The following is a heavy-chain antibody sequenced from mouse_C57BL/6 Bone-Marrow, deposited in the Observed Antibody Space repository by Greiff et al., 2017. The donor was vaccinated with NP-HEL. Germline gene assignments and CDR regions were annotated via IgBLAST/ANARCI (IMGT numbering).Heavy chain of an antibody. D-gene: IGHD2-3*01. CDR2: INPYNGGT. V-gene: IGHV1-19*01. CDR1: GYTFTDYY. CDR3: ARLGLFLCDGYALFDY. J-gene: IGHJ2*01. Sequence: VQLQQSGPVLVKPGASVKMSCKASGYTFTDYYMNWVKQSHGKSPEWIGVINPYNGGTSYNQKFKGKATLTVDKSSSTAYMELNSLTSEDSAVYYCARLGLFLCDGYALFDYWGQGTTLTVSS.